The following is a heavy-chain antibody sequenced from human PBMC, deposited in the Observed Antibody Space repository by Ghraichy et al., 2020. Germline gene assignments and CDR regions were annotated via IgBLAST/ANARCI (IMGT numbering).Heavy chain of an antibody. Sequence: GGSLRLSCAASGFTFSSYSMNWVRQAPGKGLEWVSSISSSSSYIYYADSVKGRFTISRDNAKNSLYLQMNSLRAEDTAVYYCARDPTPYSSGWSREDYGMDVWGQGTTVTVSS. CDR2: ISSSSSYI. J-gene: IGHJ6*02. D-gene: IGHD6-19*01. V-gene: IGHV3-21*01. CDR3: ARDPTPYSSGWSREDYGMDV. CDR1: GFTFSSYS.